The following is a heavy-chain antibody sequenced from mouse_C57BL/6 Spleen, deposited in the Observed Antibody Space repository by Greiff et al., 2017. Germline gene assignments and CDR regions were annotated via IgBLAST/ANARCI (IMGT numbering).Heavy chain of an antibody. CDR1: GYAFSSSW. V-gene: IGHV1-82*01. D-gene: IGHD2-4*01. CDR3: ARIDCGRVDY. Sequence: VKLLESGPELVKPGASVKISCKASGYAFSSSWMNWVKQRPGKGLEWIGRIYPGTGDTNYNGKFKGKATLTADKSSSTAYMQLSSLTSEDSAVYLSARIDCGRVDYWGQGTTVTVSS. J-gene: IGHJ4*01. CDR2: IYPGTGDT.